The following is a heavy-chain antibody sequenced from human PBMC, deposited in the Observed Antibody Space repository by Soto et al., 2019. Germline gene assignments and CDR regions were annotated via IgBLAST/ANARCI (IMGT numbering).Heavy chain of an antibody. Sequence: KTSETLSLTCIVSGDSIRSGNHYWSWVRQTPGKGLEWIGYIYYSGSTYYSPSLKSRVTISVDTSKNQFSLKLSSVTAADTAVYYCARFDILSVYGCMDVWGQGTTVTVSS. V-gene: IGHV4-30-4*01. J-gene: IGHJ6*02. D-gene: IGHD3-9*01. CDR1: GDSIRSGNHY. CDR3: ARFDILSVYGCMDV. CDR2: IYYSGST.